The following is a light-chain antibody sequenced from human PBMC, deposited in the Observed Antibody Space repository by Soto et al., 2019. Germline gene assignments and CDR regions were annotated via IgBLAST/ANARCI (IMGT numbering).Light chain of an antibody. CDR2: LGS. J-gene: IGKJ2*01. V-gene: IGKV2-28*01. CDR1: QSLLHSNGYNY. Sequence: DIVMTQSPLSLPVTPGEPASISCRSSQSLLHSNGYNYLDWYLQKPGQSPQLLIYLGSNRASGVPDRFSXSGSGTXXXXXXXXVXAEDVGVYYXMQALQTPPDTFGQGTKLEIK. CDR3: MQALQTPPDT.